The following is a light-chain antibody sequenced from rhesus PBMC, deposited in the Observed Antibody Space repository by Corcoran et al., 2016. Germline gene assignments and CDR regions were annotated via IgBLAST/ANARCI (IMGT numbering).Light chain of an antibody. V-gene: IGKV1-32*04. CDR2: YVN. CDR3: QQGNTNPYT. J-gene: IGKJ2*01. CDR1: QDITSY. Sequence: DIQMSQSPSSLSASVGDRVTITCRPSQDITSYLNWYQQKPGKAPKLLIYYVNTLARGVTTRFSGSGSGTDCTLTISSLQPEDFATYYCQQGNTNPYTFGQGTKVEIK.